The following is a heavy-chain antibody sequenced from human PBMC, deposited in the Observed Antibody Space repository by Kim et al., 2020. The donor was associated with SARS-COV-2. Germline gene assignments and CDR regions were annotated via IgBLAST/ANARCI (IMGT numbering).Heavy chain of an antibody. D-gene: IGHD3-10*01. CDR3: AREDYYGSGSIDY. CDR2: INPNSGGT. J-gene: IGHJ4*02. CDR1: GYTFTGYY. V-gene: IGHV1-2*04. Sequence: ASVKVSCKASGYTFTGYYMHWVRQAPGQGLEWMGWINPNSGGTNYAQKFQGWVTMTRDTSISTAYMELSRLRSDDTAVYYCAREDYYGSGSIDYWGQGTLVTVSS.